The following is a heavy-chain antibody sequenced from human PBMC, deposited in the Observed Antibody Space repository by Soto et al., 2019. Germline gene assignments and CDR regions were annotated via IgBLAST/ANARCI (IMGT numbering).Heavy chain of an antibody. V-gene: IGHV3-66*01. CDR2: IYSGGST. Sequence: GSLRLSCAVSGFTFSNYAMNWVRQAPGKGLEWVSAIYSGGSTYYADSVKGRFTISRDNSKNTLYLQVNSLRAEDTAVYYCARVFSGTYRVIVLWGQGTMVTVSS. CDR1: GFTFSNYA. D-gene: IGHD1-26*01. J-gene: IGHJ3*01. CDR3: ARVFSGTYRVIVL.